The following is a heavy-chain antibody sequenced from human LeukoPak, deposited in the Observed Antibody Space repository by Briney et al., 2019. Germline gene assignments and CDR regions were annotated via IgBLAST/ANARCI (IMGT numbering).Heavy chain of an antibody. J-gene: IGHJ4*02. CDR3: ARNSHYYDSSGFNY. Sequence: NPSETLSLTCTVSGGSISSYYWSWIRQPPGKGLEWIGYIYYSGSTNYNPSLKSRVTISVDTSKNQFSLKLSSVTAADTAVYYCARNSHYYDSSGFNYWGQGTLVTVSS. D-gene: IGHD3-22*01. CDR2: IYYSGST. CDR1: GGSISSYY. V-gene: IGHV4-59*08.